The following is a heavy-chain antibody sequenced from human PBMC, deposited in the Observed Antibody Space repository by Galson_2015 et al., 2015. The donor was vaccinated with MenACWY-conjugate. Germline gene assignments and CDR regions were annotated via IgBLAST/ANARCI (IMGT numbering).Heavy chain of an antibody. J-gene: IGHJ5*02. CDR2: IIPIFGTA. D-gene: IGHD3-22*01. CDR3: ARACDSSGYYRNWFDP. Sequence: VKASCKASGGTFSSYAISWVRQAPGQGLEWMGGIIPIFGTANYAQKFQGRVTITADESTSTAYMELSSLRSEDTAVYYCARACDSSGYYRNWFDPWGQGTLVTVSS. CDR1: GGTFSSYA. V-gene: IGHV1-69*13.